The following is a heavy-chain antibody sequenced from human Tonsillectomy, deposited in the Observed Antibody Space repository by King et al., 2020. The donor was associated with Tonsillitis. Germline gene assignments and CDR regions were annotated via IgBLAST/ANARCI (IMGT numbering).Heavy chain of an antibody. Sequence: QLQESGPGLVKPSGTLSLTCTVSGGSISSSNYYWGWIRQPPGKGLEWIGNIYYRGSTYYNVSLRSRVTISVDTSKNQFSLKLSSVTAADTAVYYCARLYYYGSGSYRYYFDYWGQGTLVTVSS. J-gene: IGHJ4*02. D-gene: IGHD3-10*01. CDR3: ARLYYYGSGSYRYYFDY. V-gene: IGHV4-39*01. CDR1: GGSISSSNYY. CDR2: IYYRGST.